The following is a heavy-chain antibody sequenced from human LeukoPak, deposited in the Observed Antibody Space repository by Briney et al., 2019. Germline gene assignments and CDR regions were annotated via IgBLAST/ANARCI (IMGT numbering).Heavy chain of an antibody. CDR3: AKGFDYYVDY. V-gene: IGHV3-30*02. Sequence: GGSLRLSCGASGFTFSSYGMHWVRQAPGKGLEWVAFIRYDGSEKYYADSVKGRFTFSRDNSKNTLSLQMNSLRAEDTAVYYCAKGFDYYVDYWGQGTLVTVSS. J-gene: IGHJ4*02. CDR2: IRYDGSEK. CDR1: GFTFSSYG. D-gene: IGHD3-10*02.